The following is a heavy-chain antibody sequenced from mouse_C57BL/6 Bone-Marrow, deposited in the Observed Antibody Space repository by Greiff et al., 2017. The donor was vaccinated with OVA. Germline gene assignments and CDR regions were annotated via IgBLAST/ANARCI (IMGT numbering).Heavy chain of an antibody. CDR1: GYTFTSYW. CDR2: IYPGNSDT. D-gene: IGHD2-3*01. J-gene: IGHJ4*01. Sequence: EVQLQQSGTVLARPGASVKMSCKTSGYTFTSYWMHWVKQRPGQGLEWIGAIYPGNSDTSYNQKFKGKAKLTAVTSASTAYMELSSLTNEDSAVYYCTFYDGYSYYALDYWGQGTSVTVSA. CDR3: TFYDGYSYYALDY. V-gene: IGHV1-5*01.